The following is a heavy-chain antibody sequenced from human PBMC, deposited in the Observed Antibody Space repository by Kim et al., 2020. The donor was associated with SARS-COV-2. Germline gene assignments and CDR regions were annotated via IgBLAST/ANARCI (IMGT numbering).Heavy chain of an antibody. CDR2: INYDGSP. D-gene: IGHD1-20*01. Sequence: SETLSLTCTVSGVSMTYYHWSWIRQPPGKGLEWIGYINYDGSPKYAPTLTSRVTISVDTSKRQFSLKLSSVTAADTAVYFCGGYNKVQGGRGYWGQGILVTVSS. V-gene: IGHV4-59*01. CDR3: GGYNKVQGGRGY. CDR1: GVSMTYYH. J-gene: IGHJ4*02.